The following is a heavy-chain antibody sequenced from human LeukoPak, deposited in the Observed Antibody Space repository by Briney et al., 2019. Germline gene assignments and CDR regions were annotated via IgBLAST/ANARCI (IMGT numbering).Heavy chain of an antibody. D-gene: IGHD6-19*01. J-gene: IGHJ4*02. V-gene: IGHV4-39*07. CDR1: GGSISSSSYY. Sequence: SETLSLTCTVSGGSISSSSYYWGWIRQPPGKGLEWIGSIYYSGSTYYNPSLKSRVTISVDTSKNQFSLKLSSVTAADTAVYYCAGYSSGFLYWGQGTLVTVSS. CDR3: AGYSSGFLY. CDR2: IYYSGST.